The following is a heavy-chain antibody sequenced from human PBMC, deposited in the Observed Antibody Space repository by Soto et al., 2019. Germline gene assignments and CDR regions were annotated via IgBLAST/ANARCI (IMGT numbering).Heavy chain of an antibody. CDR3: ARGSWAVRFDQ. CDR1: GGSFSGYY. V-gene: IGHV4-34*02. CDR2: INHSGST. Sequence: QVYLQQWGAGLLKPSETLSLTCAVYGGSFYGGSFSGYYWSWIRQTPGKGLEWIGEINHSGSTNYNPSLKSRVTISIDTSKNQFSLKLSSVTAADTAIYYCARGSWAVRFDQWGQGTLVAISS. D-gene: IGHD2-8*01. J-gene: IGHJ4*02.